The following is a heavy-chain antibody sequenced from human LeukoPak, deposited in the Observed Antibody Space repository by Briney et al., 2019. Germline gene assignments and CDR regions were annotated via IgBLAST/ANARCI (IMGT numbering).Heavy chain of an antibody. V-gene: IGHV3-30*04. CDR3: ARERYYGSGSYYIFSYYYGMDV. D-gene: IGHD3-10*01. J-gene: IGHJ6*02. CDR1: GFTFSSYA. CDR2: ISYDGSNK. Sequence: GGSLRLSCAASGFTFSSYAMHWVRQAPGKGLECVAVISYDGSNKYYADSVKGRLPISRDNSKNTLYLQMNSLRAEDTAVYYCARERYYGSGSYYIFSYYYGMDVWGQGTTVTVSS.